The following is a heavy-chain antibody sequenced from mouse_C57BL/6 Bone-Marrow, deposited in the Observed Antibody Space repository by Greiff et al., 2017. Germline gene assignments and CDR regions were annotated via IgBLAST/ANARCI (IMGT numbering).Heavy chain of an antibody. CDR2: ISDGGSYT. CDR1: GFTFSSYA. V-gene: IGHV5-4*01. Sequence: EVHLVESGGGLVKPGASLKLSCAASGFTFSSYAMSWVRQTPEQRLEWVATISDGGSYTYYPDNVKGRFTISRDNAKNNLYLQMSHLKSEDTAMYYCARDRGAWFAYWGQGTLVTVSA. CDR3: ARDRGAWFAY. J-gene: IGHJ3*01.